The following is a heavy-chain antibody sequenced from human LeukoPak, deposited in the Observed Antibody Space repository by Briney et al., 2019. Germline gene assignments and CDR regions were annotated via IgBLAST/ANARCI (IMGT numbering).Heavy chain of an antibody. CDR1: GDSISRSTYY. Sequence: KPSETLSLTCTVSGDSISRSTYYWGWIRQPPGRGLEWIGALYYSGSIYYNPSLNSRVSISVDTPKNQFSLKLSSVTAADTAVYYCARHGPPMSPIDYWGQGILVSVSS. CDR3: ARHGPPMSPIDY. D-gene: IGHD3-22*01. CDR2: LYYSGSI. V-gene: IGHV4-39*01. J-gene: IGHJ4*02.